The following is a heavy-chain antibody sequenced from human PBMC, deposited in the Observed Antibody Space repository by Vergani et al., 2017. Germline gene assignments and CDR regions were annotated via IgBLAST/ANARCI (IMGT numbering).Heavy chain of an antibody. Sequence: QVQLQESGPGLVKPSETLSLTCTVSGGSISSYYWSWIRQPPGKGLEWIGSIYYSGSTYYNPSLKSRVTISVDTSKNQFSLKLSSVTAADTAVYYCARVRRIYSSSWYDAFDIWGQGTMVTVSS. CDR3: ARVRRIYSSSWYDAFDI. D-gene: IGHD6-13*01. J-gene: IGHJ3*02. V-gene: IGHV4-59*01. CDR2: IYYSGST. CDR1: GGSISSYY.